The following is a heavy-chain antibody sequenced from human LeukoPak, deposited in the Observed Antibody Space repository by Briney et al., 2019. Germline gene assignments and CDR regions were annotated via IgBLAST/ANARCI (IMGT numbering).Heavy chain of an antibody. CDR3: ARDVNSDY. V-gene: IGHV1-2*02. D-gene: IGHD2-21*01. CDR1: GYTFTSYG. Sequence: ASVKVSCKASGYTFTSYGISWVRQAPGQGLEWMGWINPNSGGTNYAQKFQGRVTMTRDTSISTAYMELSRLRSDDTAVYYCARDVNSDYWGQGTLVTVSS. CDR2: INPNSGGT. J-gene: IGHJ4*02.